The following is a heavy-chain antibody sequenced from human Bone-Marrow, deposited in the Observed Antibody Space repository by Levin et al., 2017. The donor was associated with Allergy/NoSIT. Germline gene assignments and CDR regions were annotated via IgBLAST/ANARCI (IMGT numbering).Heavy chain of an antibody. CDR2: IYSSGST. D-gene: IGHD6-19*01. CDR3: TRHVGGWYFYYYYMDV. J-gene: IGHJ6*03. CDR1: GGSISSSTYY. V-gene: IGHV4-39*01. Sequence: SQTLSLTCTVSGGSISSSTYYWGWIRQPPGRGLEWIGNIYSSGSTYYNPSLMSRVTISVDTPQNQFSLNLSSVTAADTAVYYCTRHVGGWYFYYYYMDVWGKGTTVTVSS.